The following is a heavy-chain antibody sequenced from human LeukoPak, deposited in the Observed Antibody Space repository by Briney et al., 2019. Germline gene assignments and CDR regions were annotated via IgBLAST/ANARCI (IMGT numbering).Heavy chain of an antibody. V-gene: IGHV4-61*05. CDR1: GGSISSNNDY. CDR3: ARADGYNPFDY. D-gene: IGHD5-24*01. J-gene: IGHJ4*02. Sequence: SETLSLTCTVSGGSISSNNDYWGWIRQPPGKGLEWIGYIYYSGSTNYNPSLKSRVTISVDTSKNQFSLKLSSVTAADTAVYYCARADGYNPFDYWGQGTLVTVSS. CDR2: IYYSGST.